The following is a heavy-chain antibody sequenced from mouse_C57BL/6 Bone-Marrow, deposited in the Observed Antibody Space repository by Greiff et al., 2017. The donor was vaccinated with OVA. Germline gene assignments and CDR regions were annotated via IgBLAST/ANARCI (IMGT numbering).Heavy chain of an antibody. CDR1: GYTFTDYY. J-gene: IGHJ1*03. CDR2: INPNNGGT. CDR3: SRPLDYYGSSYWYFDV. D-gene: IGHD1-1*01. V-gene: IGHV1-26*01. Sequence: VQLQQSGPELVKPGASVKISCKASGYTFTDYYMNWVKQSHGKSLEWIGDINPNNGGTSYNQKFKGKATLTVDKSSSPAYMELRSLTSEDSAVYYCSRPLDYYGSSYWYFDVWGTGTTVTVSS.